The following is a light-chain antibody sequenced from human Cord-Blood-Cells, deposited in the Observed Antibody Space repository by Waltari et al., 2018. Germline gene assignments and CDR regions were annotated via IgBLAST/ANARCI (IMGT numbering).Light chain of an antibody. CDR3: SSYTSGSTLVV. J-gene: IGLJ2*01. CDR2: DVG. V-gene: IGLV2-14*01. CDR1: SSDVGGYNY. Sequence: QSALTQTDSVSGSPGQWITISCTGTSSDVGGYNYVSWYQQHPGKAPKLMIYDVGNRPSGVSNRVSGSKSGHTASLTISGLQAEDEADYYCSSYTSGSTLVVFGGGTKLTVL.